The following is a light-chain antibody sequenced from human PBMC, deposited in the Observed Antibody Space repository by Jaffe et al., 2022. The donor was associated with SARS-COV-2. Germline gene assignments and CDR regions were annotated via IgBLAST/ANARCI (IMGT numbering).Light chain of an antibody. CDR1: SSNIGSRT. J-gene: IGLJ3*02. CDR3: AAWDDILITWM. Sequence: QSVLTQPPSASGTPGQTVTISCSGTSSNIGSRTVNWYQQLPGTAPKLLIYLNNQRPSGVPDRFSGSKSGTSASLAISGLQSDDEADYYCAAWDDILITWMFGGGTKLTVL. V-gene: IGLV1-44*01. CDR2: LNN.